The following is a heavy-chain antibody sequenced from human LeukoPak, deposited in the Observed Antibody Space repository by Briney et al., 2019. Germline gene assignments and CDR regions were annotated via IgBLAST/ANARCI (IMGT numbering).Heavy chain of an antibody. V-gene: IGHV4-34*01. Sequence: SETLSLTCAVYGGSFSGYYWSWIRQPPGKGLEWIGEINHSGSTNYNPSLKSRVTISVDTSKNQFSLKLSSVTAADTAVYYCAREGDSYGPKGNRFDPWGQGTLVTVSS. CDR3: AREGDSYGPKGNRFDP. D-gene: IGHD5-18*01. CDR1: GGSFSGYY. CDR2: INHSGST. J-gene: IGHJ5*02.